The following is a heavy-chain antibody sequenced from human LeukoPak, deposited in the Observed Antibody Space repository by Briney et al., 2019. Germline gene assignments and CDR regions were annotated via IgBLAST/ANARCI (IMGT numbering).Heavy chain of an antibody. Sequence: EASVKVSCKASGYTFTSYGISWVRQAPGQGLEWMGWISAYNGNTNYAQKLQGRVTITRNTSISTAYMELSSLRSEDTAVYYCARGRIPRSRWLQPQRDAFDIWGQGTMVTVSS. D-gene: IGHD5-24*01. V-gene: IGHV1-18*01. J-gene: IGHJ3*02. CDR3: ARGRIPRSRWLQPQRDAFDI. CDR1: GYTFTSYG. CDR2: ISAYNGNT.